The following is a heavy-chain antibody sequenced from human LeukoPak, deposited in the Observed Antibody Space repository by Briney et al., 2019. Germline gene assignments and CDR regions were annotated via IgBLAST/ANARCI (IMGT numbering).Heavy chain of an antibody. J-gene: IGHJ4*02. D-gene: IGHD4-11*01. Sequence: GASVKVSCKASGYTFTSYGISWVRQAPGQGLEWMGWISAYNGNTNYAQKLQGRVTMTTDTSTSTAYMELRSLRSDDTAVYYCASEGTVTGQLNYYFDYWGQGTLVTVSS. V-gene: IGHV1-18*01. CDR1: GYTFTSYG. CDR3: ASEGTVTGQLNYYFDY. CDR2: ISAYNGNT.